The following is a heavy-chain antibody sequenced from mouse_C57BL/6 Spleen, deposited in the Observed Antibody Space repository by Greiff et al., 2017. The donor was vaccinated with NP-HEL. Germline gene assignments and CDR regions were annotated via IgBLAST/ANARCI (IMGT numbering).Heavy chain of an antibody. J-gene: IGHJ4*01. Sequence: VQLQQSGPELVKPGASVKIPCKASGYTLTDYNMDWVKQSHGKSLEWIGDINPNNGGTIYNQKFKGKATLTVDKSSSTAYMELRSLTSEDTAVYYCARYARGLYAMDYWGQGTSVTVSS. CDR2: INPNNGGT. CDR1: GYTLTDYN. V-gene: IGHV1-18*01. CDR3: ARYARGLYAMDY.